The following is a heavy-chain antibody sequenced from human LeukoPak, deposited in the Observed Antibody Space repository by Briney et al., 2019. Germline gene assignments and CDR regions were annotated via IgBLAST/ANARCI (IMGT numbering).Heavy chain of an antibody. V-gene: IGHV3-30*04. CDR2: VFFDGTIQ. CDR1: GFTFRSYA. J-gene: IGHJ4*02. Sequence: PGRSLRLSCAASGFTFRSYAMHWVRQAPGKGLEWVAVVFFDGTIQYYADAVKGRFTISRDNSKNTLYLQMNSLRGDDTAIYYCARDPRGPTGYDHSGRDTFDYWGQGTLVTVSS. CDR3: ARDPRGPTGYDHSGRDTFDY. D-gene: IGHD3-22*01.